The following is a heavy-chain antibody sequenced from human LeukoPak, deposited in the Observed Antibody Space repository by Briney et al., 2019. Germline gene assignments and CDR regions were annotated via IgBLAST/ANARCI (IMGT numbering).Heavy chain of an antibody. D-gene: IGHD2-15*01. V-gene: IGHV4-39*01. Sequence: SQTLSLTCTVSGGSISSGSYYWSWIRQPAGKGLEWIGSIYYSGSTYYNPSLKSRVTISVDTSKNQFSLKLSSVTAADTAVYYCASDIVFDPWGQGTLVTVSS. CDR3: ASDIVFDP. CDR2: IYYSGST. J-gene: IGHJ5*02. CDR1: GGSISSGSYY.